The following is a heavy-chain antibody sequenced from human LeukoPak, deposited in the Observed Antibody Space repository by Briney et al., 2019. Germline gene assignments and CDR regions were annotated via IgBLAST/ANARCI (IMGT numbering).Heavy chain of an antibody. CDR2: IRSDGSEK. V-gene: IGHV3-30*02. CDR1: GFTFSTYG. CDR3: ARSKGARDYGSGSYFFDY. J-gene: IGHJ4*02. D-gene: IGHD3-10*01. Sequence: PGGSLSLSCSASGFTFSTYGIHWVRQAPGKGLEWAAFIRSDGSEKYYADSVKGRFTISRDNSKNTLYLQMNSLRAEDTAVYYCARSKGARDYGSGSYFFDYWGQGTLVTVSS.